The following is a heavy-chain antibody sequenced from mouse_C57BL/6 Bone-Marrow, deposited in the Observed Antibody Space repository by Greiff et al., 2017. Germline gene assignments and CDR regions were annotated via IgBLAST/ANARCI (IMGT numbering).Heavy chain of an antibody. CDR1: GYTFTDYY. J-gene: IGHJ2*01. CDR3: ARWGVTTAYYFGY. Sequence: QVQLQQSGAELVKPGASVKISCKASGYTFTDYYINWVKQRPGQGLEWIGKIGPGSGSTYYNEKFNGKATLTADKSSSTAYMQLSSLRSADSAVYFGARWGVTTAYYFGYWGQGTTLTVSS. D-gene: IGHD1-2*01. CDR2: IGPGSGST. V-gene: IGHV1-77*01.